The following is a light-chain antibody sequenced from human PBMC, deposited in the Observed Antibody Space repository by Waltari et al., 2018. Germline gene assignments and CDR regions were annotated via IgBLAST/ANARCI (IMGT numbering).Light chain of an antibody. CDR2: AAV. CDR3: QQSDSVPLT. V-gene: IGKV1-12*01. J-gene: IGKJ4*01. Sequence: DIQLTQSPSSVSASVGDRVTITCRASQGIGAWLAWYRQKPGKAPKMVIYAAVSLRSGVPSRFSGSGSGTDFTLTISNLQPEDFGTYYCQQSDSVPLTFGGGTKVEMK. CDR1: QGIGAW.